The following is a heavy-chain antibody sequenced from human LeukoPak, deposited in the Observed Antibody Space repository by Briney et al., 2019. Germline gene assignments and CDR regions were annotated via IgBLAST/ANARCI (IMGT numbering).Heavy chain of an antibody. J-gene: IGHJ4*02. V-gene: IGHV4-39*01. CDR3: ARRGQVTTCSKFDQ. Sequence: PSETLSLTCTVSGDSLGTCMYYWVRMPPAPGQELTWNGSSYHRGSSVYHASFESRVAISVDPSNNQFSLRLTAVTAADTAVYYFARRGQVTTCSKFDQWGQGMLVTVSS. CDR2: SYHRGSS. CDR1: GDSLGTCMYY. D-gene: IGHD4-17*01.